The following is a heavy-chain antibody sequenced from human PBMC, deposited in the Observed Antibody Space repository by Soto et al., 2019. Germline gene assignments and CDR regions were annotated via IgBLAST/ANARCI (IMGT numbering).Heavy chain of an antibody. D-gene: IGHD3-3*01. CDR1: GFTFSSYA. CDR3: AKDVSNYYFWSGYSMYYYYYYMDV. J-gene: IGHJ6*03. CDR2: ISGSGGST. Sequence: GGSLRLSCAASGFTFSSYAMSWVRQAPGKGLEWVSAISGSGGSTYYADSVKGRFTISRDNSKNTLYLQMNSLRAEDTAVYYCAKDVSNYYFWSGYSMYYYYYYMDVWGKGTTVTVSS. V-gene: IGHV3-23*01.